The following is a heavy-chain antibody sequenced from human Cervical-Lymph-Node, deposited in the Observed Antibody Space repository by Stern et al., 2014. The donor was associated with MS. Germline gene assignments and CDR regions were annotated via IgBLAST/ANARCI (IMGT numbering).Heavy chain of an antibody. CDR3: ARDVQHRLDY. CDR2: MSANSGNT. CDR1: GYTFTTYG. Sequence: QVQLVQSGAEVREPGASVRVSCKTSGYTFTTYGLSWVRQAPGQGLEWMGWMSANSGNTNYAQKLQGRVTMTRDTSTSTAYMELRSLRSDDTAIYYCARDVQHRLDYWGQGTLVTVSS. J-gene: IGHJ4*02. V-gene: IGHV1-18*01.